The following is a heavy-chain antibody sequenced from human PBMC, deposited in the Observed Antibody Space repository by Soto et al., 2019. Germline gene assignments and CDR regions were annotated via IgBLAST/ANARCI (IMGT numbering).Heavy chain of an antibody. CDR1: GGSISSYY. CDR3: ERRGAARDGFDI. CDR2: IYYSGST. V-gene: IGHV4-59*01. D-gene: IGHD6-6*01. J-gene: IGHJ3*02. Sequence: SETLSLTCTVSGGSISSYYWSWIRQPPGKGLEWIGYIYYSGSTNYNPSLKSRVTISVDTSKNQFSLKLSSVTAADTAVYYCERRGAARDGFDIRGQGTMVTVSS.